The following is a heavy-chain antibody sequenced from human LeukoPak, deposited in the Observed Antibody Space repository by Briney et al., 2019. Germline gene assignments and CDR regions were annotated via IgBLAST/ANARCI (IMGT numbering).Heavy chain of an antibody. V-gene: IGHV3-23*01. Sequence: GGSLRLSCAASGFTFSSYAMSWVRQAPGKGLEWVSAISGSGGSTYYADSVKGRFTVSRDNSKNTLYLQMNSLRAEDTAVYYCAKDGGYSYGQYYFDYWGQGTLVTVSS. CDR3: AKDGGYSYGQYYFDY. J-gene: IGHJ4*02. D-gene: IGHD5-18*01. CDR2: ISGSGGST. CDR1: GFTFSSYA.